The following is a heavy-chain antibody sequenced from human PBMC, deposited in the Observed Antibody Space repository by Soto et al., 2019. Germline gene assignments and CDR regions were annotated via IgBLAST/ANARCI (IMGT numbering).Heavy chain of an antibody. D-gene: IGHD3-10*01. Sequence: QVQLVQSGAEVKKPGSSVKVSCKASGDTFSFYSINWVRQAPGLGLEWMGRINPILRMSNYSQRFQCRVTMTADKSTSTAYMELSSLRSEDTAMYYCASSYGSGYRAFDYWGQGALVTVSS. J-gene: IGHJ4*02. CDR1: GDTFSFYS. V-gene: IGHV1-69*02. CDR3: ASSYGSGYRAFDY. CDR2: INPILRMS.